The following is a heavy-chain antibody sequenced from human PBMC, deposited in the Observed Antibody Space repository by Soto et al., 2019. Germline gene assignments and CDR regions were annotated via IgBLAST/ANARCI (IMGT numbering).Heavy chain of an antibody. CDR1: GFTFSSYA. CDR2: ISGSGGST. Sequence: EVQLLESGGGLVQPGGSLRLSCAASGFTFSSYAMSWVRQAPGKGLEWVSAISGSGGSTYYADSVKGRFTISRDNSKNTLYLQMISLRAEDTAVYYCAKARTQDPESLDYWGQGTLVTVSS. V-gene: IGHV3-23*01. J-gene: IGHJ4*02. CDR3: AKARTQDPESLDY.